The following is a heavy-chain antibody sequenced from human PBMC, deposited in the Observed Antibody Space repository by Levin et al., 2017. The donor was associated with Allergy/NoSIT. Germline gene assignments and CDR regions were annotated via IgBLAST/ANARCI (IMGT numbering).Heavy chain of an antibody. Sequence: KTSETLSLTCDVYGGSFSAGSFSGFFWSWIRQPPGKGLEWLGEINHSGITNYIPSLESRVTMSVDTSRNQFSLKLSSVTAADTAVYYCARGRDYVWWFDPWGQGTLVTVSS. CDR2: INHSGIT. J-gene: IGHJ5*02. D-gene: IGHD3-16*01. V-gene: IGHV4-34*01. CDR1: GGSFSAGSFSGFF. CDR3: ARGRDYVWWFDP.